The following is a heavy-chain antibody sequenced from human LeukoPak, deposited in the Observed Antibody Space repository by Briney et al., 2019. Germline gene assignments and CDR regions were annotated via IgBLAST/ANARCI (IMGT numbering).Heavy chain of an antibody. CDR2: INQDGREK. V-gene: IGHV3-7*01. CDR1: GFTFSEFW. CDR3: ARNWAVNWFAP. J-gene: IGHJ5*02. Sequence: PRGSPRLSCAASGFTFSEFWMTWVRQAPGKGLEWVANINQDGREKYYLDSVKGRFTISRDNAKSSLFLQMTSLRAEDTAVYYCARNWAVNWFAPWGQGTLVTVSS. D-gene: IGHD3-16*01.